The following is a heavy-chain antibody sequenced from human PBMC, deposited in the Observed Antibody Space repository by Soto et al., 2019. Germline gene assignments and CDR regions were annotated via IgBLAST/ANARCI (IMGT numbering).Heavy chain of an antibody. CDR3: ARGQRSLLKMEY. V-gene: IGHV1-8*01. Sequence: QVQLEPSGAEVKKPGASVKVSCKASGYTFNSYDVNWVRHATGQELEWMGYMNPDSDKTGYAQKFQGRVTITRDTSISTADMELTNMISEDTAVYDGARGQRSLLKMEYWGQGALVTVSS. D-gene: IGHD1-26*01. CDR1: GYTFNSYD. J-gene: IGHJ4*02. CDR2: MNPDSDKT.